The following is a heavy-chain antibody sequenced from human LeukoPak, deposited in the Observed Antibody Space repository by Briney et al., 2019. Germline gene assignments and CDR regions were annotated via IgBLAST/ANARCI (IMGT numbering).Heavy chain of an antibody. CDR1: GFTFSSYW. CDR2: IKQDGSEK. D-gene: IGHD2-15*01. Sequence: GGSLRLSCAASGFTFSSYWMSWVRQAPGKGLEWAANIKQDGSEKYYVDSVKGRFTISRDNAKNSLYLQMNSLRAEDTAVYYCARPRQAAATPVDLGPFFDYWGQGTLVTVSS. CDR3: ARPRQAAATPVDLGPFFDY. J-gene: IGHJ4*02. V-gene: IGHV3-7*01.